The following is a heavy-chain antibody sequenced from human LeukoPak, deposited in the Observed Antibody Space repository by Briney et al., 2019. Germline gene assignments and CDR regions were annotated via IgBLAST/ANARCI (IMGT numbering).Heavy chain of an antibody. Sequence: PSETLSLTCTVSGASISSSSHYCGWIRQPPGEGLEWIGSIHYSGSTYYKLSLRSRVTMSVDTSNNQFSLKLSSVTAADTAVYYCARHQRISGSGYYLDYWGQGTLVAVSS. CDR3: ARHQRISGSGYYLDY. CDR1: GASISSSSHY. D-gene: IGHD3-22*01. V-gene: IGHV4-39*01. J-gene: IGHJ4*02. CDR2: IHYSGST.